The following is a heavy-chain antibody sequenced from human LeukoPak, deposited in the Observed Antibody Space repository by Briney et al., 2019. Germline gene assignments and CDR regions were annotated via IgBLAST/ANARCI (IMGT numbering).Heavy chain of an antibody. CDR3: ATPLLSYSSGWYYFDY. D-gene: IGHD6-19*01. J-gene: IGHJ4*02. CDR2: FDPEDGET. V-gene: IGHV1-24*01. Sequence: ASVKVSCKVSGYTLTELSMHWVRRAPGKGLEWMGGFDPEDGETIYAQKFQGRVTMTEDTSTDTAYMELSSLRSEDTAVYYCATPLLSYSSGWYYFDYWGQGTLVTVSS. CDR1: GYTLTELS.